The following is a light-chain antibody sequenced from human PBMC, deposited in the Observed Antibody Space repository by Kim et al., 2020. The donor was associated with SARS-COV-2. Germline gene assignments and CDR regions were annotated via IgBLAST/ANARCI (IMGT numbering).Light chain of an antibody. CDR3: MQALHTPQLT. V-gene: IGKV2-28*01. CDR2: LGS. Sequence: DIVLTQSPLSLPVTPGEPASISCRSSQSLLHNNGYNYLDWYLQKPGQSPQLLIYLGSNRASGVPDRFSGSGSGTDFTLTISRVEAEDVGVYYCMQALHTPQLTFGGGTKVEIK. J-gene: IGKJ4*01. CDR1: QSLLHNNGYNY.